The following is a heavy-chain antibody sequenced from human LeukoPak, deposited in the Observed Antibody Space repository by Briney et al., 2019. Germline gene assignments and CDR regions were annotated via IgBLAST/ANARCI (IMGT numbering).Heavy chain of an antibody. CDR2: INWNGGST. V-gene: IGHV3-20*04. CDR1: GFTFDDYG. D-gene: IGHD3-10*01. Sequence: TGGSLRLSCAASGFTFDDYGMSWVRQAPGKGLEWVSGINWNGGSTGYADSVKGRFTLSRDNAKHSLYLQMNSLRADDTALYYCARTYYYGSGSYSRPYYFDYWGQGTLVTVST. CDR3: ARTYYYGSGSYSRPYYFDY. J-gene: IGHJ4*02.